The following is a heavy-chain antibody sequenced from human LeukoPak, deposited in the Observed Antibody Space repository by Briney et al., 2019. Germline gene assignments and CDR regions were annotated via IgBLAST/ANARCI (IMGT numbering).Heavy chain of an antibody. J-gene: IGHJ6*03. V-gene: IGHV4-4*07. CDR3: ARDRRYDFWSGYLSQSYYYYYMDV. CDR2: IYTSGST. Sequence: SETPSLTCTVSGGSISSYYWSWIRQPAGKGLEWIGRIYTSGSTNYNPSLKSRVTMSVDTSKNQFSLKLSSVTAADTAVYYCARDRRYDFWSGYLSQSYYYYYMDVWGKGTTVTVSS. CDR1: GGSISSYY. D-gene: IGHD3-3*01.